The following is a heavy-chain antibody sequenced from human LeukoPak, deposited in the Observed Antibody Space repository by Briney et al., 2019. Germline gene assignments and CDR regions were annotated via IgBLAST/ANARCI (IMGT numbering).Heavy chain of an antibody. D-gene: IGHD2-15*01. CDR3: ARDYRAALGY. V-gene: IGHV3-11*04. CDR1: GFTFTTYA. CDR2: ISDSGSST. Sequence: PGGSLRLSCAASGFTFTTYAMSWVRQAPGKGLDRISYISDSGSSTYYADSVKGRFTISRDNTKNSLYLHMNSLTAEDTGVYYCARDYRAALGYWGQGTLVTVS. J-gene: IGHJ4*02.